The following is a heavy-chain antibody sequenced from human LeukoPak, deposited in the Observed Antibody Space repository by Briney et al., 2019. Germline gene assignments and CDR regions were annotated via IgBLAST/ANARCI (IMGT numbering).Heavy chain of an antibody. D-gene: IGHD1-26*01. V-gene: IGHV1-2*02. CDR1: GYTFIDYK. CDR3: ATPSGNYLDDAFDI. CDR2: INPKSGDT. J-gene: IGHJ3*02. Sequence: GASVKFSCKASGYTFIDYKMHWVRQAPGQGLEWMRWINPKSGDTKYAQKIQGRVTMTRDTSITTAYMELSRLRSDDTAVYYCATPSGNYLDDAFDIWGQGTVVTVPS.